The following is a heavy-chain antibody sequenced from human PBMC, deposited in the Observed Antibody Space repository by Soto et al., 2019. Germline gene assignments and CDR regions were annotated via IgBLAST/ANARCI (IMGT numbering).Heavy chain of an antibody. CDR1: GGSISGYY. CDR2: ISYSGST. J-gene: IGHJ5*02. V-gene: IGHV4-59*01. D-gene: IGHD2-15*01. Sequence: PSETLSLTCTVSGGSISGYYWSWIRQPPGKGLEYIGYISYSGSTNYNPSLNSRVTISLDTSRNQFSLKLSSVTAADTALYYCARDKYCSGGSCRKNWFDPWGQGTLVTVSS. CDR3: ARDKYCSGGSCRKNWFDP.